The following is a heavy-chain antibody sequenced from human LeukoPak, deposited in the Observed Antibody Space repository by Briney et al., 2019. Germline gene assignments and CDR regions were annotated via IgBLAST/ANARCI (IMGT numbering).Heavy chain of an antibody. Sequence: GRSLRLSCAASGFTFSSYGMHWVRQAPGKGLEWVAVISYDGSNKYYADSVKGRFTISRDNSKNTLYLQMNSLRAEDTAVYYCAKEHIVVVTDYGMDVWGQGTTVTVSS. CDR3: AKEHIVVVTDYGMDV. J-gene: IGHJ6*02. V-gene: IGHV3-30*18. D-gene: IGHD2-21*02. CDR1: GFTFSSYG. CDR2: ISYDGSNK.